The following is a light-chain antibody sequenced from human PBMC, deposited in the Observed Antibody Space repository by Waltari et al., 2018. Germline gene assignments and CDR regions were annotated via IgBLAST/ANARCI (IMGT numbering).Light chain of an antibody. CDR3: QQAYSFPLT. J-gene: IGKJ4*01. CDR1: QGISSC. CDR2: AAS. Sequence: DIQMTQPPSSLSASVGDSVTITCRASQGISSCLAWYQQKPGKAPELLIYAASSFQSGVPSRFSGSGSGTDFTLTISSLQPEDFATYYCQQAYSFPLTFGGGTKVEIK. V-gene: IGKV1-12*01.